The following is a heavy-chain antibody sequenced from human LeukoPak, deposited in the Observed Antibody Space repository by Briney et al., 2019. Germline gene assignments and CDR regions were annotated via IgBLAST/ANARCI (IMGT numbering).Heavy chain of an antibody. D-gene: IGHD2-15*01. J-gene: IGHJ4*02. V-gene: IGHV4-34*01. Sequence: SETLSLTCAVYGGSFSGYYWSWIRQPPGRGLEWMGEINHSGSTNYNPSLKSRVTISVDTSNNHFSQKLPSVTAADTAVYYCARSGRSCYGPGLLDYWGQGTLVTVSS. CDR3: ARSGRSCYGPGLLDY. CDR1: GGSFSGYY. CDR2: INHSGST.